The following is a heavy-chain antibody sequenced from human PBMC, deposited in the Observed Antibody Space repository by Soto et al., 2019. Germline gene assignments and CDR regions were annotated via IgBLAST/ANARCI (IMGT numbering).Heavy chain of an antibody. CDR2: IIPIFGTA. Sequence: SVKVSCKASRGTFSSYAISWVRQAPGQGLEWMGGIIPIFGTADYAQKFQGRVTITADESTSTAYMELSSLRSEDTAVYYCARGPVVVAATYYYYGMDVWGQGTTVTVSS. CDR1: RGTFSSYA. J-gene: IGHJ6*02. CDR3: ARGPVVVAATYYYYGMDV. D-gene: IGHD2-15*01. V-gene: IGHV1-69*13.